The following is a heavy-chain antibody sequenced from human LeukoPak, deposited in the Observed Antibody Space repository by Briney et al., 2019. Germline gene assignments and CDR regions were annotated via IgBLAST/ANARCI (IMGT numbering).Heavy chain of an antibody. J-gene: IGHJ4*02. D-gene: IGHD4-17*01. CDR1: VGSFSGYY. CDR3: ARVTDGYSVFRGSYSFDY. CDR2: IYYSGST. V-gene: IGHV4-59*01. Sequence: SETLSLTCAVYVGSFSGYYWSWIRQPPGQGLEWIGYIYYSGSTNYNPSLKSRVTISLDTSKNQFSLKLRSVTAADTAVYYCARVTDGYSVFRGSYSFDYWGQGTLVTVSS.